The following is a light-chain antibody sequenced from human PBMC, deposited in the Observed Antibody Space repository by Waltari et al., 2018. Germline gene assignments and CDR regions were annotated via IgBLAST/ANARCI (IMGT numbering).Light chain of an antibody. V-gene: IGKV3-15*01. CDR2: GAY. CDR1: QSISSN. Sequence: DIVMTQSPATLSVSPGERLTLSCRASQSISSNLAWYQQGPGQAPKLLIYGAYNRATGIPARFSGSGSGTEFTLTISSLQSGDFAVYFCQHYDGWPPSYTFGQGTKLEIK. CDR3: QHYDGWPPSYT. J-gene: IGKJ2*01.